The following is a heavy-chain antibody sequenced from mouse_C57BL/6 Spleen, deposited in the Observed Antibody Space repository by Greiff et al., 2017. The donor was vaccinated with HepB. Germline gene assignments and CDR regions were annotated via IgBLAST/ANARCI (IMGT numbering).Heavy chain of an antibody. D-gene: IGHD1-1*01. V-gene: IGHV3-6*01. CDR1: GYSITSGYY. J-gene: IGHJ4*01. CDR3: EREGGSSYGYAMDY. CDR2: ISYDGSN. Sequence: EVQVVESGPGLVKPSQSLSLTCSVTGYSITSGYYWNWIRQFPGNKLEWMGYISYDGSNNYNPSLKNRISITRDTSKNQFFLKLNSVTTEDTATYYCEREGGSSYGYAMDYWGQGTAVTVSS.